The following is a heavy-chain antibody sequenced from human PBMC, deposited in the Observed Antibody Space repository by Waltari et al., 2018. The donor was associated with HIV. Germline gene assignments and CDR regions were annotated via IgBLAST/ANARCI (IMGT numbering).Heavy chain of an antibody. CDR3: ARSSGHAHLWAHYGDC. Sequence: HVQLEPWGTGLLKPSQTLSLTCAVYGESLSDYHREPYQSFNDDSWSWFRQPPGKGLEWIVEIYPIGRTNYHPSLMSPVSITIAPSKKQCSLQLRSVTAADTAIYSCARSSGHAHLWAHYGDCWGQGKLVTVSS. J-gene: IGHJ4*02. CDR2: IYPIGRT. V-gene: IGHV4-34*01. D-gene: IGHD3-16*01. CDR1: GESLSDYH.